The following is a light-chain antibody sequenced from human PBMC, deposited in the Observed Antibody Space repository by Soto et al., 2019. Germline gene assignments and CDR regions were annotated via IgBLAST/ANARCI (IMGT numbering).Light chain of an antibody. J-gene: IGKJ1*01. Sequence: EIVLPQSPGTLSLSPGERAALSCRATQSVSSKFLAWYQQKPSQAPRLLIYAASNRATGIPDRFSGSGSGTDFTPTISRLEPGDCEVYCCLRSGSSPPTFGQGTKVDIK. V-gene: IGKV3-20*01. CDR2: AAS. CDR3: LRSGSSPPT. CDR1: QSVSSKF.